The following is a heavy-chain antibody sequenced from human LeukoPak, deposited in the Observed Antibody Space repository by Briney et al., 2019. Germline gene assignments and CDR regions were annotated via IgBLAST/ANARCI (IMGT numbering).Heavy chain of an antibody. CDR3: AKILGYYDSSGYFDY. V-gene: IGHV3-30-3*02. J-gene: IGHJ4*02. CDR2: ISYDGSNK. CDR1: GFTFSSYA. Sequence: PGGSLRLSCAASGFTFSSYAMHWVRQAPGKGLEWVAVISYDGSNKYYADSVKGRFTISRDNSKNTLYLQMNSLRAEDTAVYYCAKILGYYDSSGYFDYWGQGTLVTVSS. D-gene: IGHD3-22*01.